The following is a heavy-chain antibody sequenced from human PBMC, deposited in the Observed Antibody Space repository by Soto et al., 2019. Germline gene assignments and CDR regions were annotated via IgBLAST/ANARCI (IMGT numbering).Heavy chain of an antibody. Sequence: SETLSLTCTVSGGSISSYYWSWIRQPPGKGLEWVGYIYYSGSTNYNPSLKRRGTISVGTSKHQFSLKLGSVTAADTAVYYCARDSPPGYYGSGSYYNGRGHWFDPWGQGTLVTVS. CDR2: IYYSGST. CDR1: GGSISSYY. J-gene: IGHJ5*02. CDR3: ARDSPPGYYGSGSYYNGRGHWFDP. D-gene: IGHD3-10*01. V-gene: IGHV4-59*01.